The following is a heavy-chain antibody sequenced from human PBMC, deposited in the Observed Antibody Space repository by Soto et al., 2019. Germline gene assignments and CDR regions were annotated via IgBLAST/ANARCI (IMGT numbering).Heavy chain of an antibody. J-gene: IGHJ4*02. CDR2: IDGDDGDETAT. CDR1: GFTFRSFW. Sequence: EVQLVESGGGLVQPGGSLRLSCTASGFTFRSFWMQWVRQAPGKGLEWVARIDGDDGDETATNYADSVQGRFLIARDNAKNTLHLQMSSLRGEDTAVYYCVRDSHGDYWGQGTLVTVSP. V-gene: IGHV3-74*01. CDR3: VRDSHGDY.